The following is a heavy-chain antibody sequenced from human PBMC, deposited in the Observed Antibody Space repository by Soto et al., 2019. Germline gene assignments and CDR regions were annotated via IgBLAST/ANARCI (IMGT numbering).Heavy chain of an antibody. CDR2: IYPGDSDT. Sequence: GESLKISCRGSGYSFTSYWIGWVRQMPGKGLEWMGIIYPGDSDTRYSPSFQGQVTISADKSISTAYLQWSSLKASDTAMYYCASTDCSGGSCYSGGFDYWGQGTLVTVSS. D-gene: IGHD2-15*01. J-gene: IGHJ4*02. CDR3: ASTDCSGGSCYSGGFDY. CDR1: GYSFTSYW. V-gene: IGHV5-51*01.